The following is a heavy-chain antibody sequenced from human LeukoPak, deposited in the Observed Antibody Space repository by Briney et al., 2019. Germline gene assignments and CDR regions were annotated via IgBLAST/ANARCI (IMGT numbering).Heavy chain of an antibody. CDR3: AKAGGSGSYYLFDP. CDR1: GFTFSSYG. V-gene: IGHV3-30*18. J-gene: IGHJ5*02. D-gene: IGHD3-10*01. Sequence: GGSLRLSCAASGFTFSSYGMHWVRQAPGKGLEWVAVISYDGSNKYYADSVKGRFTISRDNSKNTLYLQMNSLRAEDTVVYYCAKAGGSGSYYLFDPWGQGTLVTVSS. CDR2: ISYDGSNK.